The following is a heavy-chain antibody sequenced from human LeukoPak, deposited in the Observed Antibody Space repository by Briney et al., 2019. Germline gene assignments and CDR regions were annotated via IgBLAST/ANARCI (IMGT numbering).Heavy chain of an antibody. V-gene: IGHV3-23*01. CDR3: ARTPSPAKYYFDY. D-gene: IGHD6-25*01. J-gene: IGHJ4*02. CDR2: ISGSAGST. Sequence: PGGSLRLSCAASGFTFSSYAMSWVRQAPGKGLEWVSAISGSAGSTYYADSEKGRFTISRDNAKNSLYLQMNSLRAEDTAVYYCARTPSPAKYYFDYWGQGTLVTVSS. CDR1: GFTFSSYA.